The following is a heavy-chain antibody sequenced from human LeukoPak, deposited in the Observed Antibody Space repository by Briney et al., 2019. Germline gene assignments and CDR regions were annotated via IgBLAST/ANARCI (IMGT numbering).Heavy chain of an antibody. CDR3: TTSGSDYGDYPLTLYNDY. CDR1: GFTFSNAW. J-gene: IGHJ4*02. CDR2: IKSRTDGGTT. Sequence: GGSLRLSCASSGFTFSNAWMSWVRQAPGKGLEWVGRIKSRTDGGTTDYAAPVKGRFTISRDDSKNTLYLQMNSLKTEDTAVYYCTTSGSDYGDYPLTLYNDYWGRGTLVTVSS. V-gene: IGHV3-15*01. D-gene: IGHD4-17*01.